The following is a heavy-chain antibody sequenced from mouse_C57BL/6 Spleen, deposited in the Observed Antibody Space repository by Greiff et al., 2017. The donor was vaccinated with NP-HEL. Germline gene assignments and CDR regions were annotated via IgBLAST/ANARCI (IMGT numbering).Heavy chain of an antibody. V-gene: IGHV1-80*01. CDR2: IYPGDGDT. J-gene: IGHJ4*01. CDR1: GYAFSSYW. Sequence: QVQLKQSGAELVKPGASVKISCKASGYAFSSYWMNWVKQRPGKGLEWIGQIYPGDGDTNYNGKFKGKATLTADKSSSTAYMQLSSLTSEDSAVYFCARKYYGNYVSNYYAMDYWGQGTSVTVSS. D-gene: IGHD2-1*01. CDR3: ARKYYGNYVSNYYAMDY.